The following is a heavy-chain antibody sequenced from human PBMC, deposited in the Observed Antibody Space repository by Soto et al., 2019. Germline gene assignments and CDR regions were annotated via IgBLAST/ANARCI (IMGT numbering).Heavy chain of an antibody. D-gene: IGHD1-26*01. CDR1: GFTFTLYS. V-gene: IGHV1-3*01. Sequence: QVQLVQSGAEVKKPGASVKVSCRASGFTFTLYSMHWVRQAPGQRLEWMGWINGGSGKTKYSQKFQGRVTIARDTSASTAYMEVSSLRSEDTAVYYCARYSGNYQDAFDIWGQWTMVTVSS. CDR2: INGGSGKT. CDR3: ARYSGNYQDAFDI. J-gene: IGHJ3*02.